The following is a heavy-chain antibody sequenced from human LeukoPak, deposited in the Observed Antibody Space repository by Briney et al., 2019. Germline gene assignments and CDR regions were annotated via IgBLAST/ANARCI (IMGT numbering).Heavy chain of an antibody. CDR3: AKDETSKYCSSTSCLYNWFDP. J-gene: IGHJ5*02. D-gene: IGHD2-2*01. CDR2: ISYDGSNK. CDR1: GFTFSSYG. V-gene: IGHV3-30*18. Sequence: GGSLRLSCAASGFTFSSYGMHWVRQAPGKGLEWVAVISYDGSNKYYADSVKGRFTISRDNSKNTLYPQMNSLRAEDTAVYYCAKDETSKYCSSTSCLYNWFDPWGQGTLVTVSS.